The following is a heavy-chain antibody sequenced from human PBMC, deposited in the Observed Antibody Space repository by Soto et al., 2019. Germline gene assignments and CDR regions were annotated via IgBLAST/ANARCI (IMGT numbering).Heavy chain of an antibody. V-gene: IGHV4-31*01. CDR1: GGSISSAAYY. D-gene: IGHD5-18*01. CDR3: AREYTYGSNFFDC. CDR2: ISHSGST. J-gene: IGHJ4*02. Sequence: QVQLQESGPGLVKPSQTLSLSCTVSGGSISSAAYYWSWIRQHPGKGLGWIGYISHSGSTYYTPSLRGPVIISVDTSKNQFSLNLTSVTAADTAVYYCAREYTYGSNFFDCWGQGALVTVSS.